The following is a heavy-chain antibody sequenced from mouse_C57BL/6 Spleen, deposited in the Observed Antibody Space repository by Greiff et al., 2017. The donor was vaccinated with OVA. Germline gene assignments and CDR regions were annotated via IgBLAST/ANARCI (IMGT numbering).Heavy chain of an antibody. CDR2: ISYDGSN. V-gene: IGHV3-6*01. J-gene: IGHJ4*01. CDR3: ARDPGGAMDY. Sequence: ESGPGLVKPSQSLSLTCSVTGYSIPSGYYWNWIRQFPGNKLEWMGYISYDGSNNYNPSLKNRISITRDTSKNQLFLKLNSVTTEDTATYYCARDPGGAMDYWGQGTSVTVSS. CDR1: GYSIPSGYY.